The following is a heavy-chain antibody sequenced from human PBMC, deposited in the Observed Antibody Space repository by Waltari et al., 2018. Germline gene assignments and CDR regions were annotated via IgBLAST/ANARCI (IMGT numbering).Heavy chain of an antibody. CDR2: IYYSGSP. Sequence: QLQLQESGPGLVKPSETLSLTCTVSGGSISSSSYYWGWIRQPPGKGLEWIGSIYYSGSPYYHPSLKIRVTISVDTSKNQFSLKLSSVTAADTAVYYCARVHPRFDPWGQGTLVTVSS. J-gene: IGHJ5*02. V-gene: IGHV4-39*07. CDR1: GGSISSSSYY. CDR3: ARVHPRFDP.